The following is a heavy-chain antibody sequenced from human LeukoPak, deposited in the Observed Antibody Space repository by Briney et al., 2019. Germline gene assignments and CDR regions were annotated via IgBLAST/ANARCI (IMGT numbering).Heavy chain of an antibody. D-gene: IGHD4-11*01. Sequence: GGSLRLSCAASGFTFSSYAMSWVRQAPGKGLEWVSGISGSGGSTYYADSVKGRFTISRDNSKNTLYLQMNTLRAEDAAVYYCANQHYSAFGYWGQGTLVTVSS. CDR3: ANQHYSAFGY. J-gene: IGHJ4*02. CDR2: ISGSGGST. CDR1: GFTFSSYA. V-gene: IGHV3-23*01.